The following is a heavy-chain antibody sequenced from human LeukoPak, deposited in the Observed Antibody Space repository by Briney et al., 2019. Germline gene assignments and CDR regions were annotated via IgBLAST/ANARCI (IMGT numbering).Heavy chain of an antibody. CDR3: ARGFDDTYLDPPDY. J-gene: IGHJ4*02. CDR2: ISGSGGST. V-gene: IGHV3-23*01. D-gene: IGHD3-22*01. Sequence: PGGSLRLSCAASGFTFSSYAMSWVRQAPGKGLEWVSAISGSGGSTYYADSVKGRFTISRDNSKNTLYLQMNSLRAEDTAVYYCARGFDDTYLDPPDYWGQGTLVTVSS. CDR1: GFTFSSYA.